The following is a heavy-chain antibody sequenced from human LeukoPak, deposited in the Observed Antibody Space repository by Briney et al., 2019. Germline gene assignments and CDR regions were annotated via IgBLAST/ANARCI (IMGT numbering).Heavy chain of an antibody. Sequence: SVKVSCKASGGTCSSYAISWVRQAPGQGLEWMGRIIPIFGTANYAQKFQGRVTITADKSTSTAYMELSSLRSEDTAVYYCARSGYSSSFDYYYYMDVWGKGTTVTVSS. V-gene: IGHV1-69*06. CDR2: IIPIFGTA. CDR3: ARSGYSSSFDYYYYMDV. D-gene: IGHD6-13*01. J-gene: IGHJ6*03. CDR1: GGTCSSYA.